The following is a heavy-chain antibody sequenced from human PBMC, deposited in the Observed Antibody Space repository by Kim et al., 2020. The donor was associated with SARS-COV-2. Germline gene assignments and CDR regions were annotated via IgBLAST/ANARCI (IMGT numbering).Heavy chain of an antibody. J-gene: IGHJ4*02. CDR3: ARLSGYGFDY. D-gene: IGHD3-9*01. V-gene: IGHV1-69*01. Sequence: ATDAQKFQGRVTLTADESTSTAYMELSSLRSEYTAVYYCARLSGYGFDYWGQGTLVTVSS. CDR2: A.